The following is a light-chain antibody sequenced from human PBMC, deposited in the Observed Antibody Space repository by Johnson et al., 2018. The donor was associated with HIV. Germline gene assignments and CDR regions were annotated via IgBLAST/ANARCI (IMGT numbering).Light chain of an antibody. CDR2: DNN. CDR3: GTWDSSLSGYV. V-gene: IGLV1-51*01. CDR1: SSNIGNNY. J-gene: IGLJ1*01. Sequence: HSVLTQPPSVSAAPGQKVTISCSGSSSNIGNNYVSWYQQLPGTAPKLLIYDNNKRPSGIPDRFSGSKSGTSATLGITGLQTGDEAVYYCGTWDSSLSGYVCGTGTKVPGL.